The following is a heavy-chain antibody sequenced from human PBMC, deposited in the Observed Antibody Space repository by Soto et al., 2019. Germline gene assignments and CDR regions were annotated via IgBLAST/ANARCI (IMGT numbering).Heavy chain of an antibody. J-gene: IGHJ6*02. V-gene: IGHV1-69*01. CDR3: ARDLVVVVAATSGYYYYGMDV. CDR1: GGTFSSYA. D-gene: IGHD2-15*01. CDR2: IIPIFGTA. Sequence: QVRLVQSGAEVKKPGSSVKVSCKASGGTFSSYAISWVRQAPGQGLEWMGGIIPIFGTANYAQKFQGRVTITADESTSTAYMELSSLRSEDTAVYYCARDLVVVVAATSGYYYYGMDVWGQGTTVTVSS.